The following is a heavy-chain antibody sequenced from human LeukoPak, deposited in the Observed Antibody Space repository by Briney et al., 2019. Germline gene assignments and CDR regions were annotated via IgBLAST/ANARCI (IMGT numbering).Heavy chain of an antibody. D-gene: IGHD1-7*01. V-gene: IGHV3-23*01. CDR2: ISGSGGST. CDR1: GFTFSSYA. CDR3: ARDHWNYHAFDY. J-gene: IGHJ4*02. Sequence: PGGSLRLSCAASGFTFSSYAMSWVRQAPGKGLEWVSAISGSGGSTYYADSVKGRFTISRDNSKNTLYLQMNSLRVEDTAVYYCARDHWNYHAFDYWGQGTLVTVSS.